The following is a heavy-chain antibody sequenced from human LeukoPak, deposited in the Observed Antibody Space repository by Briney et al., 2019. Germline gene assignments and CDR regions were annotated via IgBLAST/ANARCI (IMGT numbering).Heavy chain of an antibody. V-gene: IGHV4-28*06. Sequence: SDTLSLTCAVSGYSISSSNWWGWIRQPPGKGLEWIGYIYYSGSTNYNPSLKSRVTMSVDTSKNQFSLKLSSVTALDTAVYYCARVQTYYYDSSGYYGGFDYWGQGTLVTVSS. J-gene: IGHJ4*02. CDR2: IYYSGST. CDR1: GYSISSSNW. D-gene: IGHD3-22*01. CDR3: ARVQTYYYDSSGYYGGFDY.